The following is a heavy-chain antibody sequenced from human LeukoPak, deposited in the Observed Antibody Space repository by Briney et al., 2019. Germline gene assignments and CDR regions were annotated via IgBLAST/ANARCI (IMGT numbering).Heavy chain of an antibody. J-gene: IGHJ4*02. D-gene: IGHD6-19*01. V-gene: IGHV3-23*01. Sequence: PGGSLRLSCAASGFTFSSYAMSWVRQAPGKGLEWVSAISGSGGSTYYADSVKGRFTISRDNSKNTLYLQMNSLRAEDTAVYYCAKNPYGIAVAGFYFDYWGQGTLVTVSS. CDR3: AKNPYGIAVAGFYFDY. CDR2: ISGSGGST. CDR1: GFTFSSYA.